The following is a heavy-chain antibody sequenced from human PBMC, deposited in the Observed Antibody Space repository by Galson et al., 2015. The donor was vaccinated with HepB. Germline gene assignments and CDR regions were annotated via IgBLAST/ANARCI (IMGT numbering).Heavy chain of an antibody. CDR3: ARGFQIPGYCSSTSCYRSYYYMDV. D-gene: IGHD2-2*01. V-gene: IGHV1-69*13. CDR1: GGTFSSYA. J-gene: IGHJ6*03. CDR2: IIPIFGTA. Sequence: SVKVSCKASGGTFSSYAISWVRQAPGQGLEWMGGIIPIFGTANYAQKFQGRVTITADESTSTAYMELSSLRSEDTAVYYCARGFQIPGYCSSTSCYRSYYYMDVWGKGTTVTVSS.